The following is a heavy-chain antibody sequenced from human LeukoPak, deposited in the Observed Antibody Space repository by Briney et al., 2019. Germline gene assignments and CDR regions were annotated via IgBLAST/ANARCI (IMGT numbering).Heavy chain of an antibody. Sequence: GGSLRLSCAASGFTFSSYAMSWVRQAPGKGLEWVSAISGSGGSTYYADSVKGRFTISRDNFKNTLYLQMNSLRAEDTAVYYCAKARYYYDSSGYAYWGQGTLVTVSS. CDR1: GFTFSSYA. CDR2: ISGSGGST. V-gene: IGHV3-23*01. CDR3: AKARYYYDSSGYAY. J-gene: IGHJ4*02. D-gene: IGHD3-22*01.